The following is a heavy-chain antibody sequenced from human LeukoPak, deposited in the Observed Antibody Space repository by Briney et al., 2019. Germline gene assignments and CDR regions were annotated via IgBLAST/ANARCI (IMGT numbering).Heavy chain of an antibody. CDR3: VKESTSSGYYYAPDY. CDR1: GFSFRTYA. V-gene: IGHV3-23*01. CDR2: ISGSGATT. Sequence: GGSLRLSCAASGFSFRTYAMTWVRQAPGKGLEWVSSISGSGATTYNADPLKGRFTISRDNSENTLYLQLNSLRAEDTAVYYCVKESTSSGYYYAPDYWGQGTLVTVS. D-gene: IGHD3-22*01. J-gene: IGHJ4*02.